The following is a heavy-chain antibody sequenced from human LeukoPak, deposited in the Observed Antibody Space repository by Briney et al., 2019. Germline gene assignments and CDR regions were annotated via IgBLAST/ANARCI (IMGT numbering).Heavy chain of an antibody. J-gene: IGHJ4*02. CDR2: INPNSGGT. CDR3: AREYRAYSSGWFFDY. V-gene: IGHV1-2*02. Sequence: ASVKVSCKASGYTLTDYYMHWVRQAPGQGLEWMGWINPNSGGTNYAQEFQGRVTMTRDTSISTAYMEVSRLRSDDTAVYYCAREYRAYSSGWFFDYWGQGTLVTVSS. CDR1: GYTLTDYY. D-gene: IGHD6-19*01.